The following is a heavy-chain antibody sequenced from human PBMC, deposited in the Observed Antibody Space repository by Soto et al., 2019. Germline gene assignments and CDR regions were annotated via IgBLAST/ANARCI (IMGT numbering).Heavy chain of an antibody. CDR2: IIPIFGTA. J-gene: IGHJ1*01. D-gene: IGHD6-19*01. Sequence: QVQLVQSGAEVKKPGSSVKVSCKASGGTFSSYAISWVRQAPGQGLEWMGGIIPIFGTANYAQKFQGRVTITADESTSTADMERSSLRSEDTAVYYCARGVRIAVAGTTYFQHWGQGTLVTVSS. CDR3: ARGVRIAVAGTTYFQH. V-gene: IGHV1-69*12. CDR1: GGTFSSYA.